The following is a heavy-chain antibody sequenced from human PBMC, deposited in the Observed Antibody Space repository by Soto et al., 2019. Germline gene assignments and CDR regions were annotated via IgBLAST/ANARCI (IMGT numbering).Heavy chain of an antibody. Sequence: QVQLQESGPGLVKPSQTLSLTCTVSGGSISSGDYYWSWIRQPPGKGLEWIGYIYYSGSTYYNPFLKSRVTISVDTSKDQFSLKLCFVTAADTAVYYCASNSYGYIFYDHWGQGTQVTVSS. CDR2: IYYSGST. CDR3: ASNSYGYIFYDH. J-gene: IGHJ4*02. V-gene: IGHV4-30-4*01. D-gene: IGHD5-18*01. CDR1: GGSISSGDYY.